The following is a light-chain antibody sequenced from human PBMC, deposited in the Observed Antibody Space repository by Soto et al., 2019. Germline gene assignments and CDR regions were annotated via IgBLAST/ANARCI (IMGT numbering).Light chain of an antibody. CDR2: GNN. J-gene: IGLJ1*01. CDR3: QSYDSSLSAPYV. CDR1: SSNIGAGYD. Sequence: QSVLTQAPSVSGAPGQRVTISCTGSSSNIGAGYDVHWYQKVPGTAPKLLIYGNNNRPSGVPDRFSGSKSGTSASLAITGLQAEDEVDYYCQSYDSSLSAPYVFGTGTMVTVL. V-gene: IGLV1-40*01.